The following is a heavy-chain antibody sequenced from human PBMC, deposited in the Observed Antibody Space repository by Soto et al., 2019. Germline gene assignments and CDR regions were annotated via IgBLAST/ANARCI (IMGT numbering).Heavy chain of an antibody. D-gene: IGHD3-10*01. CDR2: IYYSGRT. V-gene: IGHV4-59*01. Sequence: WTWIRQPPGNGLEWIGNIYYSGRTTYHPSLKSRVTISVDTSKNQFSLRLSSVTAADTAVYYCATQTANFYGSGSYYLPFDYWGQGTLVTVSS. J-gene: IGHJ4*02. CDR3: ATQTANFYGSGSYYLPFDY.